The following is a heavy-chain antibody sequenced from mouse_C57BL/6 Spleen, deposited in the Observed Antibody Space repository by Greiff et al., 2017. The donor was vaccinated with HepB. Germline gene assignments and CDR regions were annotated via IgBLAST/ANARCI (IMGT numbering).Heavy chain of an antibody. V-gene: IGHV1-64*01. CDR1: GYTFTSYG. Sequence: QVQLQQPGAELVKPGASVKLSCKASGYTFTSYGMHWVKQRPGQGLEWIGMIHPKSGSTNYNEKFKSKATLTVDKSASTAYMQLSSLTSEDSAVYSSASPYYGSNYFDYWGQGTTLTVSS. CDR3: ASPYYGSNYFDY. J-gene: IGHJ2*01. D-gene: IGHD1-1*01. CDR2: IHPKSGST.